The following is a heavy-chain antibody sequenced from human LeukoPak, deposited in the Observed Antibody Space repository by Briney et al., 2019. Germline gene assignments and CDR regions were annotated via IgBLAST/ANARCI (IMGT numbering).Heavy chain of an antibody. V-gene: IGHV1-69*05. J-gene: IGHJ4*02. CDR1: GGTFSSYA. D-gene: IGHD6-19*01. Sequence: SVKVSCKASGGTFSSYAISWVRQAPGQGLEWMGRIIPIFGTANYAQKFQGRVTITTDESTSTAYMELSSLRSEDTAVYYCPRDNGIAVGGDFDYWGQGTLVTVSS. CDR2: IIPIFGTA. CDR3: PRDNGIAVGGDFDY.